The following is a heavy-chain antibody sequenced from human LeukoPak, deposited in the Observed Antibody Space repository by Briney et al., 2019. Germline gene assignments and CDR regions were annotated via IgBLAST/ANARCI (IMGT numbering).Heavy chain of an antibody. CDR2: ISDCGTTT. CDR3: AKSYSYLLKGFNY. Sequence: PGGSLRLTCAVSGFTYSNYAMSWVRQAPGKGLEWVSGISDCGTTTYYTDSVRGRFTISRDNSKKTLSLQMNSLRAEDTALYYCAKSYSYLLKGFNYWGQGTLVTVSS. J-gene: IGHJ4*02. CDR1: GFTYSNYA. V-gene: IGHV3-23*01. D-gene: IGHD5-24*01.